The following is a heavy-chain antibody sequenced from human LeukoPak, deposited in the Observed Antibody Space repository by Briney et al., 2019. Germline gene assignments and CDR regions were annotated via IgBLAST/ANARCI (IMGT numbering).Heavy chain of an antibody. Sequence: PGRSLRLSCAASGFTFSSYAMHWVRQAPGKGLEWVAVISYDGSNKYYADSVKGRFTISRDNSKNTLYLQMNSLRAEDTAVYYCARELELLYFDYWGQGTLVTVSS. J-gene: IGHJ4*02. CDR1: GFTFSSYA. V-gene: IGHV3-30*01. CDR3: ARELELLYFDY. D-gene: IGHD1-7*01. CDR2: ISYDGSNK.